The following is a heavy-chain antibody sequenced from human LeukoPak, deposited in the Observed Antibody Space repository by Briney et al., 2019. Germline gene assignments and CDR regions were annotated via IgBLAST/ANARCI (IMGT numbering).Heavy chain of an antibody. CDR1: GFTFSSHA. CDR3: AKALYSSSGYYFDY. Sequence: GGSLRLSCAASGFTFSSHAMNWVRQAPGQGLEWVSAISGSGGSTYYADSGKGRFTISRDNSKNKLYLQMNSLRAEDTAVYYCAKALYSSSGYYFDYWGQGTLVTVSS. CDR2: ISGSGGST. J-gene: IGHJ4*02. D-gene: IGHD6-13*01. V-gene: IGHV3-23*01.